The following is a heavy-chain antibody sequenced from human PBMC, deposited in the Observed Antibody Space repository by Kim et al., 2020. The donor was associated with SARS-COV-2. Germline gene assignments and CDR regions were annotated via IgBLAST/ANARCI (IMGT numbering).Heavy chain of an antibody. CDR1: GFTFSDYY. V-gene: IGHV3-11*05. Sequence: GGSLRLSCAASGFTFSDYYMSWIRQAPGKGLEWVSYISSSSSYTNYADSVKGRFTISRDNAKNSLYLQMNSLRAEDTAVYYCARGLCSSSWNPPPPFFDYWGQGTLVTVSS. CDR2: ISSSSSYT. D-gene: IGHD6-13*01. CDR3: ARGLCSSSWNPPPPFFDY. J-gene: IGHJ4*02.